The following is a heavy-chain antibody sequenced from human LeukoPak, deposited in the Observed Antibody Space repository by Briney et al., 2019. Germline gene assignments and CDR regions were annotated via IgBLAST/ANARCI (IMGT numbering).Heavy chain of an antibody. CDR1: GFTFSNYG. D-gene: IGHD6-13*01. J-gene: IGHJ4*02. V-gene: IGHV3-48*02. CDR2: ISGSSIGT. CDR3: ARAPRNSSTMLDY. Sequence: GGSLRLSCAASGFTFSNYGMTWVRQAPGKGLEWISHISGSSIGTYYADSVKGRFTISRDNAKNSLYLQMNSLRDEDTAVYYCARAPRNSSTMLDYWGQGTLVTVSS.